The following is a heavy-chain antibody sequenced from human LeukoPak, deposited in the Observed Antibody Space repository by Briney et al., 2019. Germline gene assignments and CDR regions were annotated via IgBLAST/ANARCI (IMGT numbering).Heavy chain of an antibody. CDR1: GFTFSSYA. Sequence: GGSLRLSCAASGFTFSSYAMSWVRQAPGKGLEWVSAISGSGGSTYYADSVKGRFTISRDNSKNTLYLQMNSLRAEDTAVYYCAKEGGYCSSTSCYTFDYWGQGTLVIVSS. V-gene: IGHV3-23*01. CDR2: ISGSGGST. CDR3: AKEGGYCSSTSCYTFDY. J-gene: IGHJ4*02. D-gene: IGHD2-2*02.